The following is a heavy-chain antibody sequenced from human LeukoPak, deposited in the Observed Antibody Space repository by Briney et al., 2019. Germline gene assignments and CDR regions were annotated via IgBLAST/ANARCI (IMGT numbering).Heavy chain of an antibody. CDR3: ARGPTYQPIDF. J-gene: IGHJ4*02. D-gene: IGHD2-2*01. Sequence: SETLSLTCTVSGGSISSSNYYWGWIRQPPGTGLEWIASIHYSETTYYNPSLKSRVTISVDTSKNRFSLKLSSVTAADTAVYYCARGPTYQPIDFWGQGTLVTVSS. CDR1: GGSISSSNYY. V-gene: IGHV4-39*02. CDR2: IHYSETT.